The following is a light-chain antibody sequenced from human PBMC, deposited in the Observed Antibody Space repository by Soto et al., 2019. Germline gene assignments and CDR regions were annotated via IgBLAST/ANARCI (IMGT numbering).Light chain of an antibody. Sequence: DIQMTQSPSSLSASVGDRVTITCRASQSISRYLKWYQQKPEKATNLLIYVASSLQSEVPSRFSGSGSGTDFTLTITSLQPEDFATYYCQQSYGTPITFGQGTRLEIK. CDR2: VAS. CDR3: QQSYGTPIT. J-gene: IGKJ5*01. CDR1: QSISRY. V-gene: IGKV1-39*01.